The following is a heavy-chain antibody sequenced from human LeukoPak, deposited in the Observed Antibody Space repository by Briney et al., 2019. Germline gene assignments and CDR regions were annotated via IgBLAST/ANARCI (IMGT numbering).Heavy chain of an antibody. CDR3: ARVLGYCSSTSCYFQSFYYYGMDV. CDR2: INPNSGGT. J-gene: IGHJ6*02. D-gene: IGHD2-2*01. V-gene: IGHV1-2*02. Sequence: GASVKVSCKASGYTFTGYYMHWVRQAPGQGLEWMGWINPNSGGTNYAQKFQGRVTMTRDTSISTAYMELSRLRSDDTAVYYCARVLGYCSSTSCYFQSFYYYGMDVWGQGTTVTVSS. CDR1: GYTFTGYY.